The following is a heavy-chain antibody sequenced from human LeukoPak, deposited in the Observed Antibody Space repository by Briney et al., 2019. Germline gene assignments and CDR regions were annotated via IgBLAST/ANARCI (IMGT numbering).Heavy chain of an antibody. CDR1: GFTFSSYG. CDR3: AKDTYYYDSSGYYSWFDP. D-gene: IGHD3-22*01. V-gene: IGHV3-30*02. J-gene: IGHJ5*02. CDR2: IRYDGSNK. Sequence: GGSLRLSCAASGFTFSSYGMHWVRQAPGKGLEWVAFIRYDGSNKYYADSVKGRFTISRDSSKNTLYLQMNSLRAEDTAVYYCAKDTYYYDSSGYYSWFDPWGQGTLVTVSS.